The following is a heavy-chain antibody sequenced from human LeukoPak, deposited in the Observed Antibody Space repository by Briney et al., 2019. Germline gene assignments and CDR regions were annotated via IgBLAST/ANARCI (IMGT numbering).Heavy chain of an antibody. CDR1: GSTFSSYG. CDR2: ISYDGSNK. Sequence: GGSLRLSCAASGSTFSSYGMHWVRQAPGKGLEWVAVISYDGSNKYYADSVKGRFTISRDNSKNTLYLQMNSLRAEDTAVYYCAKVCRWELLDYYGMDVWGQGTTVTVSS. V-gene: IGHV3-30*18. CDR3: AKVCRWELLDYYGMDV. D-gene: IGHD1-26*01. J-gene: IGHJ6*02.